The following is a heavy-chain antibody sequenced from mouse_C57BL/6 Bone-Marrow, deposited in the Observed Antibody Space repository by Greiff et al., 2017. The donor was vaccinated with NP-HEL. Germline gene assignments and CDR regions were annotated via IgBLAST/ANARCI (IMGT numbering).Heavy chain of an antibody. CDR3: ARDLTLPWYFDV. CDR1: GFTFSSYA. CDR2: ISDGGSYT. V-gene: IGHV5-4*01. J-gene: IGHJ1*03. Sequence: EVQRVESGGGLVKPGGSLKLSCAASGFTFSSYAMSWVRQTPEKRLEWVATISDGGSYTYYPDNVKGRFTISRDNAKNNLYLQMSHLKSEDTAMYYCARDLTLPWYFDVWGTGTTVTVSS. D-gene: IGHD2-12*01.